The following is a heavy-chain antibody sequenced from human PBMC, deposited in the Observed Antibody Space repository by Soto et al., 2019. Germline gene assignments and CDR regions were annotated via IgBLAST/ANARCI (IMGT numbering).Heavy chain of an antibody. Sequence: GGSLRLSCAASGFNFSSYGMHWVRQAPGKGLEWVAVIWYDGSSKYYADSVKGRFTISRDNSKNTLYLQMNSLRAEDTAVYYCGRDRGRPDYGDYVHLNDYWGQGTLVTVSS. CDR2: IWYDGSSK. J-gene: IGHJ4*02. CDR3: GRDRGRPDYGDYVHLNDY. V-gene: IGHV3-33*01. D-gene: IGHD4-17*01. CDR1: GFNFSSYG.